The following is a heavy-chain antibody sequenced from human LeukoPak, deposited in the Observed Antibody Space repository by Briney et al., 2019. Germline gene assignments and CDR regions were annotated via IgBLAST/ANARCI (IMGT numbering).Heavy chain of an antibody. J-gene: IGHJ5*02. V-gene: IGHV3-23*01. D-gene: IGHD3-3*01. Sequence: GGSLRLSCAASGFTVSSNYMSWVRQAPGKGLEWVSAISGSGGSTYYADSVKGRFTISRDNSKNTLYLQMNSLRAEDTAVYYCAKDMLDGRFWSGKLPNWFDPWGQGTLVTVSS. CDR2: ISGSGGST. CDR1: GFTVSSNY. CDR3: AKDMLDGRFWSGKLPNWFDP.